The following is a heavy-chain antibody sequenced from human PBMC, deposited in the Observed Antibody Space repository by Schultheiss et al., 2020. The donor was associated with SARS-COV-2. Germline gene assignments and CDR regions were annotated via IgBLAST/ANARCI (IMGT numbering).Heavy chain of an antibody. D-gene: IGHD5-12*01. CDR2: IYYSGST. V-gene: IGHV4-30-4*08. CDR1: GGSLNSGGSS. CDR3: ARDPSGGYDSGYYYYYGMDV. Sequence: SETLSLTCTVSGGSLNSGGSSFLFLLPPPFQCLLWIGYIYYSGSTYYNPSLKSRVTISVDTSKNQFSLKLSSVTAADTAVYYCARDPSGGYDSGYYYYYGMDVWGQGTTVTVSS. J-gene: IGHJ6*02.